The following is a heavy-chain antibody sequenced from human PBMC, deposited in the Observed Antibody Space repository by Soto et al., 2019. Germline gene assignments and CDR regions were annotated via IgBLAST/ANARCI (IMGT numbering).Heavy chain of an antibody. CDR2: ISYDGEKE. J-gene: IGHJ5*02. V-gene: IGHV3-30*18. Sequence: QEQLVESGGGVVQPGSSLRLSCAASGFAFRSYGMNWVRQAPGKGLEWVALISYDGEKEYYADSVKGRFTVSRDNSENTLFLRISGLTADDSGVYFWAKAGFTVSGEGFDPWGQGTRVTVSS. CDR3: AKAGFTVSGEGFDP. CDR1: GFAFRSYG. D-gene: IGHD3-3*01.